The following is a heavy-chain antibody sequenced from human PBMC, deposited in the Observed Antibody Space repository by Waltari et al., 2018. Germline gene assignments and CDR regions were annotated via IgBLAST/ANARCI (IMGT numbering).Heavy chain of an antibody. D-gene: IGHD1-26*01. CDR1: GYSFTAYH. Sequence: QVQLVQSGTEVKKPGASVKVSCQASGYSFTAYHPHWVRQTPGQGLEWLGWINPKNGDTGYAQNFLGRVTMTRDTSINTVYMDLSGLRSDDTAVFYCARDPGPIVGAPDYWGQGTLVTVSS. CDR2: INPKNGDT. J-gene: IGHJ4*02. V-gene: IGHV1-2*02. CDR3: ARDPGPIVGAPDY.